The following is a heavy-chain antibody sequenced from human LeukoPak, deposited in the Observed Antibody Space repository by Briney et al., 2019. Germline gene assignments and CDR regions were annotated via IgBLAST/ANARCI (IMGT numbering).Heavy chain of an antibody. CDR1: GYTFTSYY. CDR2: INPSGGST. V-gene: IGHV1-46*01. Sequence: ASVTVSCKASGYTFTSYYMHWVRQAPGQGLEWMGIINPSGGSTSYAQKFQGRVTMTRDTSTSTVYMELSSLRSEDTAVYYCATPPLYCSSTSCYLVYWGQGTLVTVSS. CDR3: ATPPLYCSSTSCYLVY. D-gene: IGHD2-2*01. J-gene: IGHJ4*02.